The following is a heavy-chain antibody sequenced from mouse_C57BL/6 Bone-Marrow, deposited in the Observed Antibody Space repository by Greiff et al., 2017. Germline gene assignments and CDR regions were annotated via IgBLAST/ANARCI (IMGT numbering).Heavy chain of an antibody. CDR2: IDPETGDT. CDR1: GFNIKDDY. J-gene: IGHJ3*01. Sequence: VQLQQSGAELVRPGASVKLSCTASGFNIKDDYMHWVKQRPEQGLEWIGWIDPETGDTDYDSKFKGKATIPADTSSNTAYLQLSSLTSDDTAVYYVYLPYDYVVAYWGQGTLVPVSA. V-gene: IGHV14-4*01. CDR3: YLPYDYVVAY. D-gene: IGHD2-4*01.